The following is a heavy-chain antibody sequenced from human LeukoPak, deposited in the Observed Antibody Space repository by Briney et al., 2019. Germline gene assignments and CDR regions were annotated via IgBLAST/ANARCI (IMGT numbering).Heavy chain of an antibody. CDR2: ISSSGSTI. V-gene: IGHV3-11*01. Sequence: GGSLRLSCAASGFTFSDYYMSWIRQAPGKGREWVSYISSSGSTIYYADSVKGRFTISRDNAKNSLYLQMNSLRAEDTAVYYCARDLLTGYYYGMDVWGQGTTVTVSS. D-gene: IGHD3-9*01. CDR1: GFTFSDYY. CDR3: ARDLLTGYYYGMDV. J-gene: IGHJ6*02.